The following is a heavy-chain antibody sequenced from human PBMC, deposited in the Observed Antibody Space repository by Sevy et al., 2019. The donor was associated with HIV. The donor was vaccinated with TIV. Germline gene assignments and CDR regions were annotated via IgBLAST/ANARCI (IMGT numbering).Heavy chain of an antibody. D-gene: IGHD3-3*01. CDR3: ARDRRPYYDFWSGYYTVGDYFDY. J-gene: IGHJ4*02. CDR1: GYTFTSYG. Sequence: ASVKVSCKASGYTFTSYGISWVRQAPGQGLEWMGWISAYNGNTNYAQKLQGRVTMTTDTSTSPAYMELRSLRSDDTAVYYCARDRRPYYDFWSGYYTVGDYFDYWGQGTLVTVSS. V-gene: IGHV1-18*01. CDR2: ISAYNGNT.